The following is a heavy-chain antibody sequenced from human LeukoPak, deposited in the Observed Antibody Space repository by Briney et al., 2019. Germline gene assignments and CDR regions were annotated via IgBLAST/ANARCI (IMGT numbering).Heavy chain of an antibody. Sequence: ASVKVSCKASGYTFTSYGISWVRQAPGQGLEWMGWISAYNGNTNYAQKLQGRVTMTTDTSTSTAYMELSSLRSEDTAVYYCASSKPDGDYEDYWGQGTLVTVSS. V-gene: IGHV1-18*01. D-gene: IGHD4-17*01. CDR2: ISAYNGNT. CDR3: ASSKPDGDYEDY. J-gene: IGHJ4*02. CDR1: GYTFTSYG.